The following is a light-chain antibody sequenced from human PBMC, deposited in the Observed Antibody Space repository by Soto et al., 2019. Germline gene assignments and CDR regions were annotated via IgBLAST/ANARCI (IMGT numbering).Light chain of an antibody. CDR2: AAS. Sequence: DIQLTQSPSFLSASVGDRVTITCRASQGISSYLAWYQQKPWKAPKLLIYAASTLQSGVPSRFSGSGSGTEYTLTISSLQPEDCATYYCQQLNSYPPTPTFGGGTKVEIK. CDR3: QQLNSYPPTPT. CDR1: QGISSY. V-gene: IGKV1-9*01. J-gene: IGKJ4*01.